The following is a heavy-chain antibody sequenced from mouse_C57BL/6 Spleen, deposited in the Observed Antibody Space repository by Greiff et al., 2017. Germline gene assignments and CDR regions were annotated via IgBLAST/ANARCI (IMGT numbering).Heavy chain of an antibody. CDR3: ARWSYYSNPYYFDY. Sequence: EVQLQQSGPELVKPGASVKISCKASGYSFTGYYMNWVKQSPEKNLEWIGEINPSTGGTTYNQKFKAKATLTVDKSSSTAYMQLKSLTSEDSAVYYCARWSYYSNPYYFDYWGQGTTLTVSS. V-gene: IGHV1-42*01. CDR2: INPSTGGT. D-gene: IGHD2-5*01. J-gene: IGHJ2*01. CDR1: GYSFTGYY.